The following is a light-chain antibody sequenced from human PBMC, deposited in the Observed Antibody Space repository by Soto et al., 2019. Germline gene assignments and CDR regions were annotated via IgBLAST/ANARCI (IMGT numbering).Light chain of an antibody. V-gene: IGKV1-13*02. CDR1: QGIGNA. CDR2: DAS. CDR3: QQYNSDYT. J-gene: IGKJ2*01. Sequence: AIQMTQSPSSLSASVGDRVTISCRASQGIGNALGWYQQKPGKAPKFLIYDASSLESGVPSRFSGSGSGTEFTLTISSLQPDDFASYYCQQYNSDYTFGQGTKVDIK.